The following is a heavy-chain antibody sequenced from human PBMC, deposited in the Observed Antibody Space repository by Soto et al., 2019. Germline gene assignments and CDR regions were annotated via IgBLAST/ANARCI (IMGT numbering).Heavy chain of an antibody. Sequence: EVQLVESGGGLVKPGGSLRLSCTASGFAFNTYSMNWVRQAPGKGPEWVSSINEDSTYIYYADSLRGRITISRDNAKDSLFLQMNSLRPDDTAVYYCVRDLGRYFRSGYMDLWGDGATVTVSS. CDR1: GFAFNTYS. V-gene: IGHV3-21*02. CDR2: INEDSTYI. CDR3: VRDLGRYFRSGYMDL. D-gene: IGHD3-9*01. J-gene: IGHJ6*03.